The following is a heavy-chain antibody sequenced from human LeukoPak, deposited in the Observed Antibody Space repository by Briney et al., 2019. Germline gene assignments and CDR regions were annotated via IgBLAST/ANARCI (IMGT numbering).Heavy chain of an antibody. CDR3: ARQRYHYGSGSYLDY. J-gene: IGHJ4*02. V-gene: IGHV4-34*01. CDR2: INHSGST. D-gene: IGHD3-10*01. CDR1: GGSFSGYY. Sequence: SETLSLTCAVYGGSFSGYYWSWIRQPPGKGLEWIGEINHSGSTNYNPSLKSRVTISVDTSKNQFSLKLSSVTAADTAVYYCARQRYHYGSGSYLDYWGQGTLVTVSS.